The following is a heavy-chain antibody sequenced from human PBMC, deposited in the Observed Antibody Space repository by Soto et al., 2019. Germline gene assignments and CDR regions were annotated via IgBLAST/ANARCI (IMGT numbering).Heavy chain of an antibody. V-gene: IGHV4-30-2*01. Sequence: SETLSLTCAVSGGSISSGGYSWSWIRQPPGKGLEWIGYIYHSGSTYYNPSLKSRVTISVDRSKNQFSLKLSSVTAADMAVYYCARGGHYDILTGYFDYWGQGTLVTVSS. CDR1: GGSISSGGYS. D-gene: IGHD3-9*01. J-gene: IGHJ4*02. CDR3: ARGGHYDILTGYFDY. CDR2: IYHSGST.